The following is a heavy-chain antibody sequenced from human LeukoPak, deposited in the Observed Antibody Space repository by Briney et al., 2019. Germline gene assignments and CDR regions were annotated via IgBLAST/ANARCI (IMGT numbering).Heavy chain of an antibody. V-gene: IGHV3-23*01. CDR1: GFTFSSYA. D-gene: IGHD1-20*01. CDR2: ISGSGGST. J-gene: IGHJ6*02. CDR3: AKGSITGTGGVYYYYYGMDV. Sequence: GGSLRLSCAASGFTFSSYAMSWVRQAPGKGLEWVSAISGSGGSTYYADSVKGRFTISRGNSKNTLYLQMNSLRAEDTAVYYCAKGSITGTGGVYYYYYGMDVWGQGTTVTVSS.